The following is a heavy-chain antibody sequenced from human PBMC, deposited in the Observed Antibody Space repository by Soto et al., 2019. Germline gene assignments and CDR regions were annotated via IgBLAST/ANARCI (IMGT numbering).Heavy chain of an antibody. CDR3: AKERGTSPLDP. D-gene: IGHD2-2*01. J-gene: IGHJ5*02. V-gene: IGHV4-30-4*01. CDR1: GAPITSGEYY. Sequence: QVQLQESGPGLVKPSQTLSLTCTVSGAPITSGEYYWNWIRQPPGKGLEWIGYIYYNGNTYYNPSRKSRVSISIATYTHHFPLKLTSVTAADTALYYCAKERGTSPLDPWGQGTLVTVSS. CDR2: IYYNGNT.